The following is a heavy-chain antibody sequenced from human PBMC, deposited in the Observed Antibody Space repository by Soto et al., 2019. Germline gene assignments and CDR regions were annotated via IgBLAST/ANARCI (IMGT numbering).Heavy chain of an antibody. CDR2: ISYDGSNK. CDR1: GFTFSSYG. D-gene: IGHD5-18*01. V-gene: IGHV3-30*18. CDR3: SKDKDLYSYGSGGFDY. Sequence: GGSLRLSCAASGFTFSSYGMHWVRQAPGKGLEWVAVISYDGSNKYYADSVKGRFTISRDNSKNTLYLQMNSLRAEDTAVYYCSKDKDLYSYGSGGFDYWGQGTLVTVSS. J-gene: IGHJ4*02.